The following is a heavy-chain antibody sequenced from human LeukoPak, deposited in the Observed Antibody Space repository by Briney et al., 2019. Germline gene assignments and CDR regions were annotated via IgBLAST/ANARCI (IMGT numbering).Heavy chain of an antibody. CDR2: IIPILGIA. CDR3: ARIGYGGNAFDY. V-gene: IGHV1-69*04. D-gene: IGHD4-23*01. J-gene: IGHJ4*02. CDR1: GGTFSGYA. Sequence: ASVKVSCKASGGTFSGYAIRWVRQAPGQGLEWMGRIIPILGIANYAQKFQGRVTITADKSTSTAYMELSSLRSEDTAVYYCARIGYGGNAFDYWGQGTLVTVSS.